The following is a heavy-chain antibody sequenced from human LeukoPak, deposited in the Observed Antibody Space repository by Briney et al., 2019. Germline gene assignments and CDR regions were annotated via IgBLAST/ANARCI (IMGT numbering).Heavy chain of an antibody. J-gene: IGHJ4*02. Sequence: GGSLRLSCAASGFTFSSYAMHWVRQAPGKGLEGGAVISYDGSNKYYADSVKGRFTISRDNSKNTLYLQMNSLRAEDTAVYYCARAGKCSGGSCYYFDYWGQGTLVTVSS. CDR2: ISYDGSNK. CDR3: ARAGKCSGGSCYYFDY. D-gene: IGHD2-15*01. CDR1: GFTFSSYA. V-gene: IGHV3-30-3*01.